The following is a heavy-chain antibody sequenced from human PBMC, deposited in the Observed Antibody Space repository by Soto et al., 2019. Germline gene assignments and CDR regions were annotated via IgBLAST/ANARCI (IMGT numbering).Heavy chain of an antibody. CDR3: TTTTAGDY. CDR2: INPYDGYT. Sequence: QVQLVQSGAEVKNPGASVKVSCTASGYTFSNYGISWVRQAPGQGLEWMGWINPYDGYTNYARKFQGRGTMTTDTSTSTAYMEVKSLTSNDTAVYYCTTTTAGDYWGQGTLVTVSS. V-gene: IGHV1-18*04. J-gene: IGHJ4*02. D-gene: IGHD6-13*01. CDR1: GYTFSNYG.